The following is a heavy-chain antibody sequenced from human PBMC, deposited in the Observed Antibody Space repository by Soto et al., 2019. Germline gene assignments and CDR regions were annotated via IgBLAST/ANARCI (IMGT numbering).Heavy chain of an antibody. D-gene: IGHD5-12*01. V-gene: IGHV4-61*01. CDR1: GGSVSSGSYY. CDR2: IYYSGST. CDR3: ARRSLNIVANLAFDI. J-gene: IGHJ3*02. Sequence: PSETLSLTCTVSGGSVSSGSYYWSWIRQPPGKGLEWIGYIYYSGSTNYNPSLKSRVTISVDTSKNQFSLKLSSVTAADTAVYYCARRSLNIVANLAFDIWGQGTMVTVSS.